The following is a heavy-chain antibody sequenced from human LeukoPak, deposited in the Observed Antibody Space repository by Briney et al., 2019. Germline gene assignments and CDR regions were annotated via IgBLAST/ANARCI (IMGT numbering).Heavy chain of an antibody. CDR2: IYSGGST. Sequence: GGSLRLSCAVSRFTFSSYWIHWVRQAPGEGLVWVSVIYSGGSTYYADSVKGRVAISRDNSKNTVFLQMNSVRAEDTAVYYCARSYSNHLFGMDVWGQGTTVTVSS. V-gene: IGHV3-66*01. CDR3: ARSYSNHLFGMDV. D-gene: IGHD4-11*01. CDR1: RFTFSSYW. J-gene: IGHJ6*02.